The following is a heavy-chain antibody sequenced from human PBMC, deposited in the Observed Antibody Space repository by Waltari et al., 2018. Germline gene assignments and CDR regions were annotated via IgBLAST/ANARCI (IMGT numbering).Heavy chain of an antibody. CDR3: AKGPYCSGGNCYQPYFDY. D-gene: IGHD2-15*01. J-gene: IGHJ4*02. CDR2: ISAGVDVT. V-gene: IGHV3-23*01. Sequence: EVQLLESGGGLVQPGGSLRLSCVASGLTFSNYVMNWVRQAPGKGLEWFAAISAGVDVTYYAYSVKGLFTISTDNPKNTLYLQMNSLRAEDTAVYYCAKGPYCSGGNCYQPYFDYWGQGTLVTVSS. CDR1: GLTFSNYV.